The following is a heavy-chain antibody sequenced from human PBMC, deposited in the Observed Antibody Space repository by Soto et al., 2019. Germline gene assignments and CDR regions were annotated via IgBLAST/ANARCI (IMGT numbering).Heavy chain of an antibody. Sequence: EVQLVESGGGLVQPGGSLRLSCAASGFTFSSYSMNWVRQAPGKGLEWVSYISSSSSTIYYADSVKGRFTISRDNAKNSLYLQMNSLRDEDTAVYYCARDLRWTAYNWFDPWGQGTLVTVSS. CDR1: GFTFSSYS. D-gene: IGHD3-16*01. V-gene: IGHV3-48*02. CDR3: ARDLRWTAYNWFDP. J-gene: IGHJ5*02. CDR2: ISSSSSTI.